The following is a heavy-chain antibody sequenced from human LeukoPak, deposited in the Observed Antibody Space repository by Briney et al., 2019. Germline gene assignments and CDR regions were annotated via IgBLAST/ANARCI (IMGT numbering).Heavy chain of an antibody. Sequence: SETLSLTCTVSGGSVGSAGYYWSWIRQPPGGGLEWIGYIYYIRNTNYDPSLKSRVTMSLDPSKNQFSLKLNSVTAADTAVYYCARTQSQSGSYRYYFGYWGQGTLVTVSS. V-gene: IGHV4-61*08. J-gene: IGHJ4*02. D-gene: IGHD1-26*01. CDR1: GGSVGSAGYY. CDR2: IYYIRNT. CDR3: ARTQSQSGSYRYYFGY.